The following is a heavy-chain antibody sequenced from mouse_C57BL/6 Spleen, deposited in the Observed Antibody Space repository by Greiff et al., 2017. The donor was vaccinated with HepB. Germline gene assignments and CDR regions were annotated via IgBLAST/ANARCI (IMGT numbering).Heavy chain of an antibody. CDR2: INPNNGGT. CDR3: ARDGYVPDCLAY. D-gene: IGHD2-2*01. Sequence: EVQLQQSGPELVKPGASVKMSCKASGYTFTDYNMHWVKQSHGKSLEWIGYINPNNGGTSYNQKFKGKATLTVNKSSSTAYMELRSLTSEDSAVYYCARDGYVPDCLAYWGQGTLVTVSA. CDR1: GYTFTDYN. V-gene: IGHV1-22*01. J-gene: IGHJ3*01.